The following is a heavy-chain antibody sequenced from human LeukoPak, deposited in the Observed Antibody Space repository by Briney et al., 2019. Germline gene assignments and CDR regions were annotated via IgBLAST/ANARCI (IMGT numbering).Heavy chain of an antibody. CDR3: ASYVDIVATTYAFDY. Sequence: ASVKVSCKASGYTFTGYYMHWVRQAPGQGLEWMGWMNPNSGNTGYAQKFQGRVTITRNTSISTAYMELSSLRSEDTAVYYCASYVDIVATTYAFDYWGQGTLVTVSS. J-gene: IGHJ4*02. CDR2: MNPNSGNT. V-gene: IGHV1-8*03. CDR1: GYTFTGYY. D-gene: IGHD5-12*01.